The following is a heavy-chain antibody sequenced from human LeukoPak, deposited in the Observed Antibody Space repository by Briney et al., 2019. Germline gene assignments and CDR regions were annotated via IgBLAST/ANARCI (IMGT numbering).Heavy chain of an antibody. J-gene: IGHJ3*02. CDR1: GYTFIDYY. D-gene: IGHD3/OR15-3a*01. Sequence: EASVKVSCTASGYTFIDYYVHWVRQAPGQGLEFMGWINPKSGVTSYAQRFQARVSLSRDTSISTAYMELSRLRSADTAIYYCATTSIWTGYADDAFDIWGQGTMVIVSS. CDR3: ATTSIWTGYADDAFDI. V-gene: IGHV1-2*02. CDR2: INPKSGVT.